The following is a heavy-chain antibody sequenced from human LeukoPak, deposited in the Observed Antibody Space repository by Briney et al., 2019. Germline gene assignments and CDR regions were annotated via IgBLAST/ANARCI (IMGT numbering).Heavy chain of an antibody. CDR2: ISSSSSYI. Sequence: GGSLRLSCAASGFTFSSYSMNWVRQAPGKGLEWVSSISSSSSYIYYADPVKGRFTISRDNAKNSLYLQMNSLRAEDTAVYYCARGARGRLLYFDYWGQGTLVTVSS. CDR3: ARGARGRLLYFDY. D-gene: IGHD3-10*01. V-gene: IGHV3-21*01. J-gene: IGHJ4*02. CDR1: GFTFSSYS.